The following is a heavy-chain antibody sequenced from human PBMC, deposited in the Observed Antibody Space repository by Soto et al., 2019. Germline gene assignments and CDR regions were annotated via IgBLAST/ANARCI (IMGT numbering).Heavy chain of an antibody. CDR2: ISAYNGNT. J-gene: IGHJ4*02. D-gene: IGHD2-2*01. V-gene: IGHV1-18*01. Sequence: ASVKVSCKASGYTFTSYGISWVRQAPGQGLEWMGWISAYNGNTNYAQKLQGRVTMTTDTSTSTAYMELRSLRSDDTAVYYCARDIRIVVVPAAMDHFDYWGQGTLVPVSS. CDR1: GYTFTSYG. CDR3: ARDIRIVVVPAAMDHFDY.